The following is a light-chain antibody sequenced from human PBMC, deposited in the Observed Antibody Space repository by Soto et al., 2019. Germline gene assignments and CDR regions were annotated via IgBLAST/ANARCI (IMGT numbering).Light chain of an antibody. CDR3: QHFKNLPRT. Sequence: DIQMTQSPSSLSASVGDRVTITCQASQDISNYLNWYQQKPGKAPELLIYDVSYLDTGVPSRFSGSGSGTDFTLTISGLLPEDVATYYCQHFKNLPRTFGQGTKLEIK. CDR1: QDISNY. J-gene: IGKJ2*01. CDR2: DVS. V-gene: IGKV1-33*01.